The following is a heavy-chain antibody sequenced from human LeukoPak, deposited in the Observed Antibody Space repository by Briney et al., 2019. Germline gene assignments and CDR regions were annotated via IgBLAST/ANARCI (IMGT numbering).Heavy chain of an antibody. CDR3: AREVTEYSSSWYGSDFDY. V-gene: IGHV1-18*01. D-gene: IGHD6-13*01. CDR2: ISAYNGNT. CDR1: GYTFTSYG. Sequence: ASVKVSCKASGYTFTSYGISWVRQAPGQGLEWMGWISAYNGNTNYAQKLQGRVTMTTDTSTSTAYMELRSLRSDDTAVYYCAREVTEYSSSWYGSDFDYWGQGTLVTVSS. J-gene: IGHJ4*02.